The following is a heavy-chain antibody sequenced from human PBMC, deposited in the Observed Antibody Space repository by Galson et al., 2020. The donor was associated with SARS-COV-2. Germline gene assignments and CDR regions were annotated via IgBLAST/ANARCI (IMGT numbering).Heavy chain of an antibody. CDR1: GFTFSSYW. V-gene: IGHV3-7*01. Sequence: GESLKISCAASGFTFSSYWMSWVRQAPGKGLEWVANIKQDGSEKYYVDSVKGRFTISRDNAKNSLYLQMNSLRAEDTAVYYCARDLGHSSSWPNYYYYYGMDVWGQGTTVTVSS. CDR2: IKQDGSEK. J-gene: IGHJ6*02. D-gene: IGHD6-13*01. CDR3: ARDLGHSSSWPNYYYYYGMDV.